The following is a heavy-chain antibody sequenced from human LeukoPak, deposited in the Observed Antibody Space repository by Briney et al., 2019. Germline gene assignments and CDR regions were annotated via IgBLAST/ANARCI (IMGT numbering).Heavy chain of an antibody. Sequence: PSETLSLTCAVYGGSFSGYYWSWIRQPPGKGLEWIGEINHSGSTNYNPSLKSRVTISVDTSKNQFSLKLSSVTAADTAVYYCARAPKQAQRWLQKSEGFYFDYWGQGTLVTVSS. V-gene: IGHV4-34*01. CDR3: ARAPKQAQRWLQKSEGFYFDY. CDR1: GGSFSGYY. CDR2: INHSGST. J-gene: IGHJ4*02. D-gene: IGHD5-24*01.